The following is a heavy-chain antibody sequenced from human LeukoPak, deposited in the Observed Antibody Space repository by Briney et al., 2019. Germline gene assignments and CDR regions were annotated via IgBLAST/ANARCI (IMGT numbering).Heavy chain of an antibody. J-gene: IGHJ4*02. V-gene: IGHV1-69*05. D-gene: IGHD3-10*01. Sequence: GASVKVSCKASGGTFSSYAISWVRQAPGQGLEWMGRIIPIFGTANYAQKFQGRVTITTDESTSTAYMELSSLRSEDTAVYYCAREGPYGSGSYFALDYWGKGTRVTVSS. CDR1: GGTFSSYA. CDR3: AREGPYGSGSYFALDY. CDR2: IIPIFGTA.